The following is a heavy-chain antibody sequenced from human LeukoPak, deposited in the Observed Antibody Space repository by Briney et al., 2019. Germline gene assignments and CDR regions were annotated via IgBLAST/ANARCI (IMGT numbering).Heavy chain of an antibody. V-gene: IGHV3-15*01. CDR2: VRSKTDGGTT. D-gene: IGHD2-15*01. Sequence: PGGSLRLSCAASGFTFSNVWMSWGRQAPGKGLEWVGRVRSKTDGGTTHYAAPVKGRFSISRDDSKNTLFLQMNSLKIEDTAVYYCTTKAPHCSGSSYMGYWGQGTLVTVSS. CDR1: GFTFSNVW. CDR3: TTKAPHCSGSSYMGY. J-gene: IGHJ4*02.